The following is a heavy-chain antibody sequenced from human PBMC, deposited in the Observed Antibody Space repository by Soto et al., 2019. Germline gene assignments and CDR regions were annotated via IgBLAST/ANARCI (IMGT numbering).Heavy chain of an antibody. CDR2: INTGNGKP. CDR1: GYTFTSYA. J-gene: IGHJ3*02. CDR3: ARATTYYDFWSGYLDI. V-gene: IGHV1-3*04. Sequence: QVQLVQSGAEVKKPGASVKVSCKVSGYTFTSYAMHWVRQAPGQRLEWMGWINTGNGKPKYSQNFQGRVTITRDTFASTAYMELSSLRSEDTAVYYCARATTYYDFWSGYLDIWGQGTMVTVSS. D-gene: IGHD3-3*01.